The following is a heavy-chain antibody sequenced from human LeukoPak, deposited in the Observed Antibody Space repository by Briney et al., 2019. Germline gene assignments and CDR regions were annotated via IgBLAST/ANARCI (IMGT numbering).Heavy chain of an antibody. CDR3: AKDFYDSSGSRYDY. V-gene: IGHV3-33*06. J-gene: IGHJ4*02. CDR2: IWNDGSNE. CDR1: GFTFSSYG. Sequence: GGSLRLSCAASGFTFSSYGMHWVRQAPGKGLEWVAVIWNDGSNENYADSVRGRFTISRDNSKNTLFMQMNSLRAEDTAVYYCAKDFYDSSGSRYDYWGQGTLVTVSS. D-gene: IGHD3-22*01.